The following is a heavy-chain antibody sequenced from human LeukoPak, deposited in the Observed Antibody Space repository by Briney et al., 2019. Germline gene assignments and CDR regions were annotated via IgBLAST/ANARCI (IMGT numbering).Heavy chain of an antibody. CDR3: ARVPSSGWYGGGDY. J-gene: IGHJ4*02. V-gene: IGHV3-23*01. CDR1: GFTLSSYA. D-gene: IGHD6-19*01. CDR2: LGISGDYA. Sequence: GGSLRLSCVASGFTLSSYAVSWVRQAPGKGLQWVSSLGISGDYAWYAGSVKGRFTISRDSSKNTLYLQMNRLGAEDTAVYYCARVPSSGWYGGGDYWGQGTLVTVSS.